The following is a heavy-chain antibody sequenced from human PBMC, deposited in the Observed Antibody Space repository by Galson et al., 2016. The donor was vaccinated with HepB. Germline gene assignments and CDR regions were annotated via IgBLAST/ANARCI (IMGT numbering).Heavy chain of an antibody. CDR1: GFTFSGYG. CDR2: IWNDGSKK. D-gene: IGHD2-21*01. V-gene: IGHV3-33*01. CDR3: AREWVIAANWFDP. J-gene: IGHJ5*02. Sequence: SLRLSCAASGFTFSGYGMHWVRQAPGKGLEGVALIWNDGSKKYYADSVRGRFTISRDNSKNTLYLQMNSLRAEDTAVYYCAREWVIAANWFDPWGQGTLVTVSS.